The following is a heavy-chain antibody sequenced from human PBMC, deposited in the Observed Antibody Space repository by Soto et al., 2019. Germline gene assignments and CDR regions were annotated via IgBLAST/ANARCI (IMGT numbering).Heavy chain of an antibody. V-gene: IGHV4-34*01. CDR3: ARAPRGCSGGSCYFDY. CDR2: INHSGST. J-gene: IGHJ4*02. Sequence: SETLSLTCAVYGGSFSGYYWSWIRQPPGKGLEWIGEINHSGSTNYNPSLKSRVTISVDTSKNQFSLKLSSVTAADTAVYYCARAPRGCSGGSCYFDYWGQGTLVTVSS. CDR1: GGSFSGYY. D-gene: IGHD2-15*01.